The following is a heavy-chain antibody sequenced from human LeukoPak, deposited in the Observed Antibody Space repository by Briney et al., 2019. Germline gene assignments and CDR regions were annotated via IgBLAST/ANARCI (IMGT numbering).Heavy chain of an antibody. V-gene: IGHV4-30-4*01. D-gene: IGHD3-22*01. CDR1: GGSISSGDYY. J-gene: IGHJ4*02. CDR2: IYYSGST. Sequence: SQTLSLTCTVSGGSISSGDYYWSWIRQPPGKGLEWIGYIYYSGSTYYNPSLKSRVTISVDMSKNQFSLKLSSVTAADTAVYYCARSYDSSGYPFDYWGQGTLVTVSS. CDR3: ARSYDSSGYPFDY.